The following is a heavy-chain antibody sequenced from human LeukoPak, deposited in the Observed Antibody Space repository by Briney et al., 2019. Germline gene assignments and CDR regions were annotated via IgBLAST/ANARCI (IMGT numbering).Heavy chain of an antibody. D-gene: IGHD3-22*01. CDR1: GGTFSSYA. J-gene: IGHJ6*02. CDR2: IIPIFGTA. V-gene: IGHV1-69*13. CDR3: ARPLFYYYDSPWGMDV. Sequence: GASVKVSCKASGGTFSSYAISWVRQAPGQGPEWMGGIIPIFGTANYAQKFQGRVTITADESTSTAYMELSSLRSEDTAVYYCARPLFYYYDSPWGMDVWGQGTTVTVSS.